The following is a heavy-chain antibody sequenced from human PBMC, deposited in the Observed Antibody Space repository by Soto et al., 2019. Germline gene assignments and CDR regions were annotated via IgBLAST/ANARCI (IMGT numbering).Heavy chain of an antibody. CDR1: GFAFSTFA. CDR2: ISRSGDK. CDR3: AGPGYSSQEY. Sequence: GGSLRHSCAASGFAFSTFALSCVRQAAWKGLEWFSAISRSGDKDHADAVKGRFTISRDNSQNTLYLQMDSLRAGDTAVYYCAGPGYSSQEYWGPGTMVTISS. J-gene: IGHJ4*02. V-gene: IGHV3-23*01. D-gene: IGHD5-18*01.